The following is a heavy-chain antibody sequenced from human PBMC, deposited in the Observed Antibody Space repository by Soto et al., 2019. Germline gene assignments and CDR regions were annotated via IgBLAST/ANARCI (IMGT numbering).Heavy chain of an antibody. Sequence: GGSLRLSCAASGFTFGSYWMNWVRQAPGRGMGWVAKINEDGRDKYFADSVMGRFTISRDNSRNSVFLEMSSLRAEDTAIYYCVKDVEWSLDFWGQGALVTVSS. J-gene: IGHJ4*02. CDR1: GFTFGSYW. CDR2: INEDGRDK. D-gene: IGHD3-3*01. CDR3: VKDVEWSLDF. V-gene: IGHV3-7*03.